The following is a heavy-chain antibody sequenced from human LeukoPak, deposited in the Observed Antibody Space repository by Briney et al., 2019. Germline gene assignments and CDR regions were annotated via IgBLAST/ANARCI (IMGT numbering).Heavy chain of an antibody. CDR3: ATLSGPSPTGLDY. V-gene: IGHV3-21*01. CDR2: ISSSSSYI. D-gene: IGHD3-10*01. CDR1: GFTFSSYS. Sequence: AGGSLRLSCAASGFTFSSYSMNWVRQAPGKGLEWVSSISSSSSYIYYADSVKGRFTISRDNAKNSLYLQMNSLRAEDTAVYYCATLSGPSPTGLDYWGQGTLVTVSS. J-gene: IGHJ4*02.